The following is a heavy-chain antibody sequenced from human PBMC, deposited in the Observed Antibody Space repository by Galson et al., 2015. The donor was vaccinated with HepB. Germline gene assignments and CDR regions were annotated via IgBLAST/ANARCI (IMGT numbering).Heavy chain of an antibody. CDR3: ARHHKVGYNRPFDAFDI. J-gene: IGHJ3*02. CDR2: IYPGDSDT. CDR1: GYSFTSYW. V-gene: IGHV5-51*01. Sequence: QSGAEVKKPGESLKISCKGSGYSFTSYWIGWVRQMPGKGLEWMGIIYPGDSDTRYSPSFQGQVTISADKSISTAYLQWSSLKASDTAMYYCARHHKVGYNRPFDAFDIWGQGTMVTVSS. D-gene: IGHD5-24*01.